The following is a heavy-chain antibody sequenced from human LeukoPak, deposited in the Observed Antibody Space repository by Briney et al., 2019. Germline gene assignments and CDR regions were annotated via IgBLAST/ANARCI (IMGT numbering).Heavy chain of an antibody. J-gene: IGHJ3*02. CDR1: GGSLSSYY. Sequence: PSETLSLTCTVSGGSLSSYYCSWIRQPPGKGLEWIGYIYYSGSTKYNPSLNNRVTISVDTAKNQVSLNLTSVTAEDTAVYYWARLSYYCDSSESDIWGRGTTVTVSS. CDR2: IYYSGST. V-gene: IGHV4-59*12. D-gene: IGHD3-22*01. CDR3: ARLSYYCDSSESDI.